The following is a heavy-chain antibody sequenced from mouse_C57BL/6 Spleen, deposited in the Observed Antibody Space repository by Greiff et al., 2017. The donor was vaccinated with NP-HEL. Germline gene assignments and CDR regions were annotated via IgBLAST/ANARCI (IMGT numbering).Heavy chain of an antibody. D-gene: IGHD1-1*01. CDR1: GFTFSSYA. J-gene: IGHJ4*01. Sequence: EVMLVESGGGLVKPGGSLKLSCAASGFTFSSYAMSWVRQTPEKRLEWVATISDGGSYTYYPDNVKGRFTISRDNAKNNLYLQMSHLKSEDTAMYYCARDKGTTVEHYAMDYWGQGTSVTVSS. V-gene: IGHV5-4*01. CDR2: ISDGGSYT. CDR3: ARDKGTTVEHYAMDY.